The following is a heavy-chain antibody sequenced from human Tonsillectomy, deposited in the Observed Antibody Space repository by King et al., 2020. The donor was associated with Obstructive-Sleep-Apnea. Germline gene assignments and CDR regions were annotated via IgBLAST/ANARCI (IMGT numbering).Heavy chain of an antibody. Sequence: VQLVESGGGVVQPGRSLRLSCAASGFIFSSYGMHWVRQAPGKGLEWVAVISYDGSNKYYADSVKGRFTISRDNSKNTLFLQMNGLRAEHTAVYYCAKDLVGVTDFDYWGQGTLVTVSS. V-gene: IGHV3-30*18. CDR2: ISYDGSNK. J-gene: IGHJ4*02. CDR1: GFIFSSYG. CDR3: AKDLVGVTDFDY. D-gene: IGHD1-26*01.